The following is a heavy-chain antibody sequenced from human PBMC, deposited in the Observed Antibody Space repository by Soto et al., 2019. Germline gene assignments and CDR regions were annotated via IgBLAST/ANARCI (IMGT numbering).Heavy chain of an antibody. Sequence: EVQLVESGGGLVQPGGSLRLSCAASGFTFSSYGMNWVRQAPGKGLEWVSYISSSSGNTINYADSVKGRFTISRDHGKNSLYLQMSSLSADDTALYYCARDLWDDLAGGESDYWGQGTLVTVSS. CDR3: ARDLWDDLAGGESDY. CDR2: ISSSSGNTI. CDR1: GFTFSSYG. D-gene: IGHD3-16*01. J-gene: IGHJ4*02. V-gene: IGHV3-48*01.